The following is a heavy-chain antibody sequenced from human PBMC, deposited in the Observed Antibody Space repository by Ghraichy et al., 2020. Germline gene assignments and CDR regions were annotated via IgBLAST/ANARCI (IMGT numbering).Heavy chain of an antibody. CDR2: ISAYNGNT. J-gene: IGHJ6*02. CDR3: AREGEVLWFGELWGQLDYYYGMDV. D-gene: IGHD3-10*01. Sequence: ASVKVSCKASGYTFTSYGISWVRQAPGQGLEWMGWISAYNGNTNYAQKLQGRVTMTTDTSTSTAYMELRSLRSDDTAVYYCAREGEVLWFGELWGQLDYYYGMDVWGQGTTVTVSS. CDR1: GYTFTSYG. V-gene: IGHV1-18*01.